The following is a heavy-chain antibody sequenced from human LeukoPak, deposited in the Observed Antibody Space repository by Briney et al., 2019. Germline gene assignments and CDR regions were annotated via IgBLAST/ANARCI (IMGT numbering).Heavy chain of an antibody. D-gene: IGHD3-22*01. Sequence: PSGTLSLACTVSGDSVSSGNYYATWIRQPPEKGLDWITCMSPSGTTKYNPSLKSRVTTSVDTSRTQFSLRLSSVTAADTAMYYCAWGHDDRSGSFDYWGQGTLVTVSS. J-gene: IGHJ4*02. CDR1: GDSVSSGNYY. V-gene: IGHV4-61*01. CDR2: MSPSGTT. CDR3: AWGHDDRSGSFDY.